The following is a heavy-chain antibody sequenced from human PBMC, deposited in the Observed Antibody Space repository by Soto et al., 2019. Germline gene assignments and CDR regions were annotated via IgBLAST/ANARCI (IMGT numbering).Heavy chain of an antibody. CDR3: ARVRAGAANGYYGMDV. J-gene: IGHJ6*02. CDR2: ISTGSSTI. Sequence: VGSLRLSCIASGFTLSDYEMHWVRQAPGKGLEWVSYISTGSSTIYYADSVKGRFTISRDNAKNSLFLEMNSLRPEDTAVYYCARVRAGAANGYYGMDVWGQGTTVTVSS. CDR1: GFTLSDYE. D-gene: IGHD1-26*01. V-gene: IGHV3-48*03.